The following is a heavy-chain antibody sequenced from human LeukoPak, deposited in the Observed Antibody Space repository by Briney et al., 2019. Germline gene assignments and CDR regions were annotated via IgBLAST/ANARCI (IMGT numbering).Heavy chain of an antibody. CDR3: ARGWTRRDVIAAAVNPFDY. V-gene: IGHV1-46*01. J-gene: IGHJ4*02. CDR1: GYTFTSYY. D-gene: IGHD6-13*01. CDR2: INPSGGST. Sequence: ASVKVSCKASGYTFTSYYMHWVRQALGQGLEWMGIINPSGGSTSYAQKFQGRVTMTRDTSTSTVYMELSSLRSEDTAVYYCARGWTRRDVIAAAVNPFDYWGQGTLVTVSS.